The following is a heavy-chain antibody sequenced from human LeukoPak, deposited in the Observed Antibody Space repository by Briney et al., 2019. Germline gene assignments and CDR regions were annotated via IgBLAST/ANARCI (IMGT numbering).Heavy chain of an antibody. CDR3: ARGANTYYYGSGSYSTPSPFDY. V-gene: IGHV3-53*01. D-gene: IGHD3-10*01. J-gene: IGHJ4*02. CDR1: GFTVSSNY. CDR2: IYSGGST. Sequence: GSLSLSCAASGFTVSSNYMSWVRQAPGKGLEWVSVIYSGGSTYYADYVKCRFTISRDNSKNTLYLQMNSLRAEDTAVYYCARGANTYYYGSGSYSTPSPFDYWGQGTLVTVSS.